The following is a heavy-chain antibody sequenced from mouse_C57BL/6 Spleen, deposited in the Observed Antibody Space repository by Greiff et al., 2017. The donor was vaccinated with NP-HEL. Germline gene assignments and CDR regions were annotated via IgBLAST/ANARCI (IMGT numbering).Heavy chain of an antibody. V-gene: IGHV1-26*01. D-gene: IGHD1-1*01. CDR1: GYTFTDYY. J-gene: IGHJ4*01. CDR3: AREGGFTTVVGGAMDY. CDR2: INPNNGGT. Sequence: EVQLQQSGPELVKPGASVKISCKASGYTFTDYYMNWVKQSHGKSLEWIGDINPNNGGTSYNQKFKGKATLTVDKSSSTAYMELRSLTSEDSAVYYCAREGGFTTVVGGAMDYWGQGTSVTVSS.